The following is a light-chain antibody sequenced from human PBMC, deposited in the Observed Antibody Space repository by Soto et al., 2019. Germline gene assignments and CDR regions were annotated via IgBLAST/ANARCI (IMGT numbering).Light chain of an antibody. CDR1: ETVATN. CDR2: GAS. J-gene: IGKJ4*01. Sequence: EVVMTQSPATLSVSPGERATLSCRASETVATNLAWYQQKPGQAPRLLISGASTRAAGISDRFRGSGSGTEFNLTISSLQSEDFGVYYCQQYNNWPRATFGGGTKVDIK. V-gene: IGKV3-15*01. CDR3: QQYNNWPRAT.